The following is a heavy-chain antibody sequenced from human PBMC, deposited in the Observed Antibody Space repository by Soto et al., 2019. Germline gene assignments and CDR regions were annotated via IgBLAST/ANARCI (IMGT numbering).Heavy chain of an antibody. D-gene: IGHD1-26*01. CDR3: AREGLEGATTLLSPWFHP. CDR2: IYYSGST. J-gene: IGHJ5*02. Sequence: SETLSLTCTVSGGSISSISYYWGRIRQPPGKGLEWIGYIYYSGSTYYNPSLKSRVTISVDTSKNQFSLKLSSVTAADTAVYYCAREGLEGATTLLSPWFHPWGQGTLVTVSS. CDR1: GGSISSISYY. V-gene: IGHV4-31*03.